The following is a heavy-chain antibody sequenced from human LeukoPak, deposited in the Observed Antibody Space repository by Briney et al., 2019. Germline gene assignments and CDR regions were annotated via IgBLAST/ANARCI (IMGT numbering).Heavy chain of an antibody. V-gene: IGHV4-59*01. J-gene: IGHJ6*03. CDR3: ARAGSPPYYYYYMDV. D-gene: IGHD3-10*01. CDR2: IYYSGST. Sequence: SETLSLTCTVSGGSISNYYWSWIRQPPGKGLEWIGYIYYSGSTNYNPSLKSRVTISVDTSKNQFSLKLSSVTAADTAVYYCARAGSPPYYYYYMDVWGKGTTVTISS. CDR1: GGSISNYY.